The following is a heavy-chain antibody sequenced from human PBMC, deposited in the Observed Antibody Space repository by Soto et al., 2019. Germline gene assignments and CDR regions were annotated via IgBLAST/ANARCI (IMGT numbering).Heavy chain of an antibody. CDR2: ISDSGGST. CDR3: ANGCGGTCYSRIHY. D-gene: IGHD2-15*01. V-gene: IGHV3-23*01. J-gene: IGHJ4*02. CDR1: GFTFSSYA. Sequence: EVQLLESGGGLVQPGGSLRLSCAASGFTFSSYAISWVRQAPGKGLEWVSGISDSGGSTYYADSVKGRFTISRDNSKNTLYLQMNSLRAGDTAVYYCANGCGGTCYSRIHYWGQGTLVTVSS.